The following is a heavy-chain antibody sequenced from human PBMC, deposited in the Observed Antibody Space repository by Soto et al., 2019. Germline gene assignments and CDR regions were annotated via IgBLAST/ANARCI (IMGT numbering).Heavy chain of an antibody. CDR2: ISYDGSNK. J-gene: IGHJ6*02. D-gene: IGHD2-15*01. V-gene: IGHV3-30*18. CDR1: GFTFSSYG. CDR3: AKSMVVAATIYYYGMDV. Sequence: GGSLRLSCAASGFTFSSYGMHWVRQAPGKGLEWVAVISYDGSNKYYADSVKGRFTISRDNSKNTLYLQMNSLRAEDTAVYYCAKSMVVAATIYYYGMDVWGQGTTVTVSS.